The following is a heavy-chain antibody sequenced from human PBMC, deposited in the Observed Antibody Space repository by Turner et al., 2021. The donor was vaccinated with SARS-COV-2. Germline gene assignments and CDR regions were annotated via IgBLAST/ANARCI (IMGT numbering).Heavy chain of an antibody. CDR3: ARFGGYRGDNDF. Sequence: EVQLVESGGGLVQPGGSLRLSCAASGFTVSSNYMNWVRQAPVKGLEWVSVIYSGGSTFYADSVKGRFTISRDNSKNTLYLQMNSLRAEDTAVYYCARFGGYRGDNDFWGQGTLVTVSS. V-gene: IGHV3-66*01. CDR1: GFTVSSNY. D-gene: IGHD3-10*01. CDR2: IYSGGST. J-gene: IGHJ4*02.